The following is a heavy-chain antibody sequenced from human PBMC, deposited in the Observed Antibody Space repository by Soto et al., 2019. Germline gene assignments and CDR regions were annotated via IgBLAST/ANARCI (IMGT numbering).Heavy chain of an antibody. CDR3: ARQSNTLSYYYYGMDV. CDR2: IYHSGST. J-gene: IGHJ6*02. D-gene: IGHD4-4*01. V-gene: IGHV4-4*02. Sequence: SETLSLTCAVSGGSISSSNWWSWVRQPPGKGLEWIGEIYHSGSTNYNPSLKSRVTISVDKSKNQFSLKLSSVTAADTAVYYCARQSNTLSYYYYGMDVWGQGTTVTVSS. CDR1: GGSISSSNW.